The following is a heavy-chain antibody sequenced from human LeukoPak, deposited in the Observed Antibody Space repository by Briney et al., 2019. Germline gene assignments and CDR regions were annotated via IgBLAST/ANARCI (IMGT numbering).Heavy chain of an antibody. CDR1: GGTFSSYA. CDR2: IIPIFGTA. Sequence: SVKVSCKASGGTFSSYAISWVRQAPGQGLEWMGGIIPIFGTANYAQKFQGRVTITADESTSTAYMELSSLRSEDTAVYYCARGRENWDNWFDSWGQGILVTVSS. J-gene: IGHJ5*01. D-gene: IGHD7-27*01. V-gene: IGHV1-69*13. CDR3: ARGRENWDNWFDS.